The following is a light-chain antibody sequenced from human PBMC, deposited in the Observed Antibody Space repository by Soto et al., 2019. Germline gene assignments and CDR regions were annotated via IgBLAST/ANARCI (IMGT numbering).Light chain of an antibody. CDR1: QNINIY. CDR3: QPYDDLPFT. J-gene: IGKJ3*01. Sequence: DIQMTQSPSSLSASVGDRVTITCQASQNINIYLNWYQQSPGRAPKLLIYDASCLEKGVPSRFSGTVSGTHFTLTISSLQPEDIATYYCQPYDDLPFTFGPGTKVDIK. CDR2: DAS. V-gene: IGKV1-33*01.